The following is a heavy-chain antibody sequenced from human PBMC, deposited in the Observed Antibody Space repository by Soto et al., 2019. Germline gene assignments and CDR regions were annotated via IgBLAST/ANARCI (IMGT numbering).Heavy chain of an antibody. J-gene: IGHJ6*03. CDR3: ARGRYCSSTSCFRDYMDV. V-gene: IGHV3-48*01. Sequence: GALRLSCAASGFNVSSYSMNWVRQAPGKGLEWVSYITSGSSTVYYADSVKGRFTISRDNAKNSLYLQMNSLRAEDTAVYYCARGRYCSSTSCFRDYMDVWGKGTTVTVSS. CDR1: GFNVSSYS. D-gene: IGHD2-2*01. CDR2: ITSGSSTV.